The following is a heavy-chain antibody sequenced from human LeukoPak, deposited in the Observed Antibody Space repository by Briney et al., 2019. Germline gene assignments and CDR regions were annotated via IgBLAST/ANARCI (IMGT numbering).Heavy chain of an antibody. Sequence: SETLSLTCTVSGGSISSSSYYWGWIRQPPGKGLEWIGSIYYSGSTYYNPSLKSRVTISVDTSKNQFSLKLSSVTAADTAVYYCASYIRWQEYFQHWGQGTLVTVPS. J-gene: IGHJ1*01. CDR2: IYYSGST. D-gene: IGHD4-23*01. V-gene: IGHV4-39*01. CDR1: GGSISSSSYY. CDR3: ASYIRWQEYFQH.